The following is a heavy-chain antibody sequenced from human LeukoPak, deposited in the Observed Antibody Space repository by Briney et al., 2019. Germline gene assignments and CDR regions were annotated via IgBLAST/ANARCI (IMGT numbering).Heavy chain of an antibody. Sequence: SETLSLTCTVSGGSISSYYWSWVRQPPGKGLEWIGYIYYSGSTNYNPSLKSRVTISVDTSKNQFSLKLSSVTAADTAVYYCASSINYDYVWGSYRYTSPYWGQGTLVTVSS. CDR3: ASSINYDYVWGSYRYTSPY. J-gene: IGHJ4*02. CDR1: GGSISSYY. D-gene: IGHD3-16*02. CDR2: IYYSGST. V-gene: IGHV4-59*08.